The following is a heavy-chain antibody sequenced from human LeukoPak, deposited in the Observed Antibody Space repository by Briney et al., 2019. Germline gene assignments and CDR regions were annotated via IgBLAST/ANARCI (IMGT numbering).Heavy chain of an antibody. CDR3: ARQSADYYDSSGYYDY. D-gene: IGHD3-22*01. CDR2: IYPGDSDT. J-gene: IGHJ4*02. V-gene: IGHV5-51*01. CDR1: GYSFTSYW. Sequence: GESLKISCKGSGYSFTSYWIGWVRQMPGKGLEWMGIIYPGDSDTRYSPSFQGQVTISADKSISTAYPQWSSLKASDTAMYYCARQSADYYDSSGYYDYWGQGTLVTVSS.